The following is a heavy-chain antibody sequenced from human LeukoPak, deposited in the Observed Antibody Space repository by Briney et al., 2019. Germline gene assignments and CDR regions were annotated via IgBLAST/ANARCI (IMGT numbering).Heavy chain of an antibody. J-gene: IGHJ4*02. D-gene: IGHD3-22*01. CDR3: ARENSDSSGYLGG. CDR1: GGSISSGGYY. CDR2: IYYSGST. V-gene: IGHV4-30-4*08. Sequence: SETLSLACTVSGGSISSGGYYWSWIRQHPGKGLEWIGYIYYSGSTYYNPSLKSRVTISVDTSKNQFSLKLSSVTAADTAVYYCARENSDSSGYLGGWGQGTLVTVSS.